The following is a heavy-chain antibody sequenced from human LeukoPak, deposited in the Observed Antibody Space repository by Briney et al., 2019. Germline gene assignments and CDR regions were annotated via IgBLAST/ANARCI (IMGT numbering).Heavy chain of an antibody. CDR1: GFTFSSYA. Sequence: GGSLRLSCAASGFTFSSYAMHWVRQAPGKGLEWVAVISYDGSNKYYADSVKGRFTISRDNSKNTLYLQMNSLRAEDTAVYYCARDEYSSSPVLYWGQGTLVTVSS. CDR3: ARDEYSSSPVLY. CDR2: ISYDGSNK. J-gene: IGHJ4*02. V-gene: IGHV3-30-3*01. D-gene: IGHD6-6*01.